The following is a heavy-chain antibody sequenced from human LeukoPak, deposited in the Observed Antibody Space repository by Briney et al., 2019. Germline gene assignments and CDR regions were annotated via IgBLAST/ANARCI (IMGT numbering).Heavy chain of an antibody. D-gene: IGHD1-26*01. V-gene: IGHV4-39*01. J-gene: IGHJ5*02. CDR1: GGSISSSSYY. CDR3: ARGGSYLLAVDP. Sequence: SETLSLTCTVSGGSISSSSYYWGWIRQPPGKGLEWIGSIYYSGSTYYNPSLKSRVTISVDTPKNQFSLKLSSVTAADTAVYYCARGGSYLLAVDPWGQGTLVTVSS. CDR2: IYYSGST.